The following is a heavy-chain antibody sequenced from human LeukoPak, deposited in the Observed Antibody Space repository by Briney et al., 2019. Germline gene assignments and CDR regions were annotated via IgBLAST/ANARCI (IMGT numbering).Heavy chain of an antibody. J-gene: IGHJ3*02. CDR3: AKDMAYYYDSSGSTAAFDI. CDR2: ISWNSGSI. D-gene: IGHD3-22*01. Sequence: GGSLRLSCAASGFTFDDYAMHWVRQAPGKGLEWVSGISWNSGSIGYADSVKGRFTISRDNAKNSLYLQMNSLRAEDTALYYCAKDMAYYYDSSGSTAAFDIWGQGTMVTVSS. V-gene: IGHV3-9*01. CDR1: GFTFDDYA.